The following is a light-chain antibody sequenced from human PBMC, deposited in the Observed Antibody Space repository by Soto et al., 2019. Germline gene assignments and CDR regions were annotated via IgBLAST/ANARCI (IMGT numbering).Light chain of an antibody. J-gene: IGKJ1*01. CDR1: QNVDKK. Sequence: DIQMTQSPSTQSASVGDRVTITCLAIQNVDKKLSGYQQRRGKAPSLLIFDACTLQTGVPLRFCGSGSGTEFSLSINGLQPDDFGTYFCQQYDLYWTFGQGTKVDIK. CDR2: DAC. CDR3: QQYDLYWT. V-gene: IGKV1-5*01.